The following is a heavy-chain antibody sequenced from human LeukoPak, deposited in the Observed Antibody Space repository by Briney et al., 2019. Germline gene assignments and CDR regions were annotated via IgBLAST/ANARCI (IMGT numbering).Heavy chain of an antibody. CDR1: GGSISSGSYY. J-gene: IGHJ5*02. V-gene: IGHV4-61*02. D-gene: IGHD2-21*01. CDR3: ARVEGIVVAP. CDR2: IYTSGST. Sequence: SETLSLTCTVSGGSISSGSYYWSWLRQPAGKGLEWIGRIYTSGSTNYNPSLKSRVTISVDTSKNQFSLKLSSVTAADTAVYYCARVEGIVVAPWGQGTLVTVSS.